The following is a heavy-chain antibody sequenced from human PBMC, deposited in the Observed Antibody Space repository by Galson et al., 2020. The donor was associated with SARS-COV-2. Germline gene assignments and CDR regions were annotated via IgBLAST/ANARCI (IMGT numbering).Heavy chain of an antibody. CDR2: ISNNGDTP. J-gene: IGHJ6*02. V-gene: IGHV3-64*01. Sequence: GGSLRLSCAASGFTFGNYVMHWVRQAPGKGLEYVSAISNNGDTPYYANSVKGRFTISRDNSKNTLYLQMGSLRPEDMAVYYCAREGGDGYHADGMDVWGHGTTVTVSS. CDR3: AREGGDGYHADGMDV. CDR1: GFTFGNYV. D-gene: IGHD6-25*01.